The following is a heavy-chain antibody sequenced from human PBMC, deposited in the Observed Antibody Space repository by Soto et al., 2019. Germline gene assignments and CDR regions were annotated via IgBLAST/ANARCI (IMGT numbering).Heavy chain of an antibody. J-gene: IGHJ6*02. V-gene: IGHV1-2*04. Sequence: ASVKVSCKASGYTFTGYYMHWVRQAPGQGLEWMGWINPNSGGTNYAQKFQGWVTMTRDTSISTAYMELSRLRSDDTAVYYCAGENRITIFGVVISYGVDVWGQGTTVTVSS. CDR3: AGENRITIFGVVISYGVDV. CDR1: GYTFTGYY. D-gene: IGHD3-3*01. CDR2: INPNSGGT.